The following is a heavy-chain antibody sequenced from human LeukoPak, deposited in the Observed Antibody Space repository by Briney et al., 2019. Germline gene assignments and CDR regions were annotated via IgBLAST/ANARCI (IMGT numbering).Heavy chain of an antibody. D-gene: IGHD3-3*01. CDR2: IYPGDSDT. Sequence: GESLKISCKGSGYSFSIYWIGWVRQMPGKGLEWMGIIYPGDSDTRYSPSFQGQATISADKSISTAYLQWSSLKASDTAMYYCARSKGFWSGRFYYFDYWGQGTLVTVSS. CDR1: GYSFSIYW. CDR3: ARSKGFWSGRFYYFDY. V-gene: IGHV5-51*01. J-gene: IGHJ4*02.